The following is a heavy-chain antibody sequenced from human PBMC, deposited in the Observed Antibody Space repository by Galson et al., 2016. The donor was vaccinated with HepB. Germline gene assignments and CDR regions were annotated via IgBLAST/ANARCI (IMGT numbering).Heavy chain of an antibody. J-gene: IGHJ4*02. D-gene: IGHD3-10*01. V-gene: IGHV3-23*01. CDR3: VKGLYGSGSSGDY. CDR2: ISGGGGSK. CDR1: GFTFTSYG. Sequence: SLRLSCAASGFTFTSYGMHWVRQAPGKGLEWVSSISGGGGSKDYAGSVKGRLTISRDNSKNTLYLHLNSLRAEDTAVYFCVKGLYGSGSSGDYWGQGTLVTVSS.